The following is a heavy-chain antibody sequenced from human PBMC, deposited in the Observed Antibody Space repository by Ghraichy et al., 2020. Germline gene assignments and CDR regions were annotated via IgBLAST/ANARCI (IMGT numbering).Heavy chain of an antibody. CDR2: IYWDDDK. D-gene: IGHD1-26*01. Sequence: SGPTLVKPTQSLTLTCTFSGFSLVTTGVGVAWIRQSPGKALECLSVIYWDDDKRYSPSLKSRLTLTKDASKNQVVLTMTNMDPVDTATYFCAHITRSVPWDRINDSYYYYMDVWGIGTTVTVSS. V-gene: IGHV2-5*02. J-gene: IGHJ6*03. CDR1: GFSLVTTGVG. CDR3: AHITRSVPWDRINDSYYYYMDV.